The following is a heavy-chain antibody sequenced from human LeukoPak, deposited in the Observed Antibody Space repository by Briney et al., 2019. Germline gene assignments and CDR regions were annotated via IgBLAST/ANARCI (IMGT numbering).Heavy chain of an antibody. J-gene: IGHJ5*01. CDR2: INPNSGGT. CDR3: ARGASSSGFDP. CDR1: GYTFTGYY. V-gene: IGHV1-2*02. Sequence: ASVKVSCKASGYTFTGYYMHWVRQAPGQGLEWMGYINPNSGGTNFAQKFQGRVTMTRDTSISTVYMELTGLRSDDTAVYYCARGASSSGFDPWGQGTLVTVSS. D-gene: IGHD6-13*01.